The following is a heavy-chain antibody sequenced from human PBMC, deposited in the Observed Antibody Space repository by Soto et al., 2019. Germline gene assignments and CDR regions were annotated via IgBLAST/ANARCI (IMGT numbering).Heavy chain of an antibody. J-gene: IGHJ4*02. CDR3: ARDRADFWSGYPEYYFDY. CDR2: IWYDGSNK. CDR1: GFTFSSYG. Sequence: GGSLRLSCAASGFTFSSYGMHWVRQAPGKGLEWVAVIWYDGSNKYYADSVKGRFTISRDNSKNTLYLQMNSLGAEDTAVYYCARDRADFWSGYPEYYFDYWGQGT. D-gene: IGHD3-3*01. V-gene: IGHV3-33*01.